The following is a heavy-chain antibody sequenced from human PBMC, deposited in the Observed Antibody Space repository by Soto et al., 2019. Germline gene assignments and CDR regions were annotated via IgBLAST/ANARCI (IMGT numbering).Heavy chain of an antibody. CDR1: GGSISSSNW. D-gene: IGHD3-10*01. Sequence: QVQLQESGPGLVKPSGTLSLTCAVSGGSISSSNWWSWVRQPPGKGLEWIGEIYHSGNTNYNPSLKTRXTXAXXKSRNPVALRLRSVTAADTAVYYCARRWGEGRVDYWGQGTLVTVSS. CDR3: ARRWGEGRVDY. V-gene: IGHV4-4*02. J-gene: IGHJ4*02. CDR2: IYHSGNT.